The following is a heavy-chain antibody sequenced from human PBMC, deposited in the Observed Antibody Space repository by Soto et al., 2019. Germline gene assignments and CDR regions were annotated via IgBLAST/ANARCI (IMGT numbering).Heavy chain of an antibody. J-gene: IGHJ4*02. V-gene: IGHV3-23*01. D-gene: IGHD6-13*01. CDR1: GFTFSSYA. CDR2: ISGSGGNT. Sequence: PGGSLRLSCAASGFTFSSYAMSWVRQAPGKGLEWVSAISGSGGNTYYADSVKGRFTISRDNFKNTLFLQMNSLRAEDTAVYYCAKEYSSSWSGYFDYWGQGTVVTVSS. CDR3: AKEYSSSWSGYFDY.